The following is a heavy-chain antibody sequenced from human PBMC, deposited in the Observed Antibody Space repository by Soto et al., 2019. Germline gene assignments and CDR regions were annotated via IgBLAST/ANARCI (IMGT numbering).Heavy chain of an antibody. J-gene: IGHJ4*02. CDR3: ARVGGVSVWRMYYFDY. V-gene: IGHV3-21*01. D-gene: IGHD3-16*02. Sequence: GGSLRLSCAASGFTFSSYSMNWVRQAPGKGLEWVSSISSSSSYIYYADSVKGRFTISRDNAKNSLYLQMNSLRAEDTAVYYCARVGGVSVWRMYYFDYWGQGTLVTVSS. CDR1: GFTFSSYS. CDR2: ISSSSSYI.